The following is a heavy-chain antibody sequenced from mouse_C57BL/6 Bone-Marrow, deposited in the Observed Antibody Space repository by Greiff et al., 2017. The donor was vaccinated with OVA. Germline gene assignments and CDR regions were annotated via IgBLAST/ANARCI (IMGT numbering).Heavy chain of an antibody. Sequence: QVQLQQSGAELARPGASVKMSCKASGYTFTSYTMHWVKQRPGQGLEWIGYITPSSGYTKYNQKFKGKATLTADKSSSTAYMQLSSLTSEDSAVYYCASEYEGIVAMDYWGQGTSVTVSS. CDR3: ASEYEGIVAMDY. D-gene: IGHD2-14*01. V-gene: IGHV1-4*01. J-gene: IGHJ4*01. CDR1: GYTFTSYT. CDR2: ITPSSGYT.